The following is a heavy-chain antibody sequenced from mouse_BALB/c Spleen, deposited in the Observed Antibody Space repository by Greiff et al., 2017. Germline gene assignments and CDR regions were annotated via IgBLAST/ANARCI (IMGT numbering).Heavy chain of an antibody. D-gene: IGHD2-4*01. Sequence: EVQLVESGGGLVKPGGSLKLSCAASGFTFSDYYMYWVRQTPEKRLEWVATISDGGSYTYYPDSVKGRFTISRDNAKNNLYLQMSSLKSEDTAMYYCARGYDYEFAYWGQGTLVTVSA. J-gene: IGHJ3*01. CDR2: ISDGGSYT. CDR1: GFTFSDYY. CDR3: ARGYDYEFAY. V-gene: IGHV5-4*02.